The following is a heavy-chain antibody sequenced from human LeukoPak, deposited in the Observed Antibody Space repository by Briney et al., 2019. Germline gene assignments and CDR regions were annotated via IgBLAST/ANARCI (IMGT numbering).Heavy chain of an antibody. D-gene: IGHD1-14*01. Sequence: TSVTVSFTSSGYTFTAYCMHWVRQAPGQGREWMGWINPDSGDTNYAPNFQGRVTMTRDPSISTGYMDLSRLTSDDTAVYFCAVFRTTDDYWGQGTLVTVSS. J-gene: IGHJ4*02. CDR3: AVFRTTDDY. CDR2: INPDSGDT. CDR1: GYTFTAYC. V-gene: IGHV1-2*02.